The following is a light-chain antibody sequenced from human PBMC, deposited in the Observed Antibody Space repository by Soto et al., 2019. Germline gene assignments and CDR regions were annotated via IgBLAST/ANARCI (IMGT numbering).Light chain of an antibody. Sequence: QSVLTQPRSVSGSPGQSVTISCTGTSSDVGVYNFVSWYQHHPGKAPKLMIYNVIQRPSGVPDRFSASKSGNTAALTISGLQDEDEADYYCCSYAGSYTYVFGTGTKVTVL. CDR2: NVI. V-gene: IGLV2-11*01. J-gene: IGLJ1*01. CDR1: SSDVGVYNF. CDR3: CSYAGSYTYV.